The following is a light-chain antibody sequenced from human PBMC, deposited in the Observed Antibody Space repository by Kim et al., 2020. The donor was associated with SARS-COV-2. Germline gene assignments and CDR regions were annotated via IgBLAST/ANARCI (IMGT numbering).Light chain of an antibody. V-gene: IGLV2-14*04. CDR2: DVS. CDR1: SRDVSGFYY. J-gene: IGLJ2*01. Sequence: SITVAGTGTSRDVSGFYYVCWYRRHPGEAPKHMLYDVSKRPSDSSNRFSSSMSRKTASLTMSRLQAEDETDYYCSSYTSSGTVVFGGGSKLTVL. CDR3: SSYTSSGTVV.